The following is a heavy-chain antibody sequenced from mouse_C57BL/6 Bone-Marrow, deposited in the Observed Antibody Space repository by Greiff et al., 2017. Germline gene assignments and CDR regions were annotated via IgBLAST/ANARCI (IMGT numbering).Heavy chain of an antibody. CDR2: ISDGGSYT. CDR3: ARDEGKAY. CDR1: GFTFSSYA. V-gene: IGHV5-4*01. Sequence: EVKLMESGGGLVKPGGSLKLSCAASGFTFSSYAMSWVRQTPEKRLEWVATISDGGSYTYYPDTVKGRFTISRDNAKNNLYLQMSHLKSEDTAMYYCARDEGKAYWGQGTLVTVSA. J-gene: IGHJ3*01.